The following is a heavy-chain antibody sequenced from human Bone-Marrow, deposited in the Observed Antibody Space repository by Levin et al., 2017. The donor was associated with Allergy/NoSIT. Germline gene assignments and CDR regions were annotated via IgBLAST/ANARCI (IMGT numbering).Heavy chain of an antibody. J-gene: IGHJ5*02. D-gene: IGHD4-17*01. CDR1: GYTFTGYY. CDR2: INPNSGGT. CDR3: ARDPTTVTTDNWFDP. V-gene: IGHV1-2*02. Sequence: ASVKVSCKASGYTFTGYYMHWVRQAPGQGLEWMGWINPNSGGTNYAQKFQGRVTMTRDTSISTAYMELSRLRSDDTAVYYCARDPTTVTTDNWFDPWGQGTLVTVSS.